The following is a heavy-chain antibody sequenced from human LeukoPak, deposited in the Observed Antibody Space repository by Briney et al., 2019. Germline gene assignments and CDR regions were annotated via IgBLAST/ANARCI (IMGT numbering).Heavy chain of an antibody. V-gene: IGHV4-34*01. Sequence: SQTLSLTCAVYGGSFSGYYWSWIRQPPGKWLEWIGEINHSGSTNYNPSLKSRVTISVDTSKNQFSLKLSSVTAADTAVYYCGRYLKPSALSVFDIWGQGTMVTVSS. D-gene: IGHD2-2*01. CDR3: GRYLKPSALSVFDI. CDR1: GGSFSGYY. CDR2: INHSGST. J-gene: IGHJ3*02.